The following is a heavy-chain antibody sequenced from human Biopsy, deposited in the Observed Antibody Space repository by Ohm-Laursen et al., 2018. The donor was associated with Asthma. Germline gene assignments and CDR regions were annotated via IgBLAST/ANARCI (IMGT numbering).Heavy chain of an antibody. CDR2: ISWNSGNI. CDR3: AKSADYYDSTDYLDF. Sequence: SLRLSCAASGFSFDDCAMHWVRQAPGKGLEWVSSISWNSGNIDYADSVKGRFTISRDNAKNSLHLQMQSLRPEDTAFYYCAKSADYYDSTDYLDFWGRGTLVTVSS. CDR1: GFSFDDCA. J-gene: IGHJ4*01. D-gene: IGHD3-22*01. V-gene: IGHV3-9*01.